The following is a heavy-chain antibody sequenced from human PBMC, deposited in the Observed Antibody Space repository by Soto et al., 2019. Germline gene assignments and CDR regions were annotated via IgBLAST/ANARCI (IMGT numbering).Heavy chain of an antibody. CDR1: GFTFNSYG. J-gene: IGHJ6*02. CDR2: ISASGGSR. D-gene: IGHD3-22*01. Sequence: HLGGSLRLSCAVSGFTFNSYGMSWVRQAPGKGLEWVSAISASGGSRYYADSVKGRFTISRDNSKDTLFLQMNSLSAEDTAVYYCARRYYYDGSGPYGMDVWGQGTTVTVSS. V-gene: IGHV3-23*01. CDR3: ARRYYYDGSGPYGMDV.